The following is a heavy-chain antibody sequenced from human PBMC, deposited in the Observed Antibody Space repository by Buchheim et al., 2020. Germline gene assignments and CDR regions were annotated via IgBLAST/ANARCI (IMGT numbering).Heavy chain of an antibody. D-gene: IGHD1-1*01. V-gene: IGHV4-39*01. CDR1: GGFISSSSYY. CDR2: IYYSGST. J-gene: IGHJ4*02. CDR3: ARLEGGERGEPFDY. Sequence: QLQLQESGPGLVKPSETLSLTCTVSGGFISSSSYYWGWIRQPPGKGLEWIGSIYYSGSTYYNPSLKSRVTISVDTSKNQFSLKLSSVTAADTAVYYCARLEGGERGEPFDYWGQGTL.